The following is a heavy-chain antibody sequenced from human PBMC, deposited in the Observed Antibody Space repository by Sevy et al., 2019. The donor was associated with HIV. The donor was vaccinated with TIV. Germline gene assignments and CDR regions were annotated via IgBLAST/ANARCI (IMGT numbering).Heavy chain of an antibody. J-gene: IGHJ6*02. D-gene: IGHD4-17*01. CDR3: ARQEYGGFYYYYGMDV. Sequence: ASVKVSCKASGYTFTSYGISWVRQAPGQGLEWMGWISAYNGNTNYAQKLQGRVTMTTDTSTSTAYMELRSLRSDDTAVYYCARQEYGGFYYYYGMDVWGQGTTVTVSS. CDR1: GYTFTSYG. V-gene: IGHV1-18*01. CDR2: ISAYNGNT.